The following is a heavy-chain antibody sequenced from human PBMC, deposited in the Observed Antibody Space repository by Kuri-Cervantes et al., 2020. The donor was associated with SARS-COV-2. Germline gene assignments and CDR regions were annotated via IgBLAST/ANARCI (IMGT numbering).Heavy chain of an antibody. Sequence: GGSLRLSCAASGFTFSSYDMHWVRQATGKGLEWVSAIGTAGHTYYPGSVKGRFTISRENAKNSLYLQMNSLRAEDTAVYYCARESYYYGMDVWGQGTTVTVSS. J-gene: IGHJ6*02. CDR3: ARESYYYGMDV. CDR1: GFTFSSYD. V-gene: IGHV3-13*01. CDR2: IGTAGHT.